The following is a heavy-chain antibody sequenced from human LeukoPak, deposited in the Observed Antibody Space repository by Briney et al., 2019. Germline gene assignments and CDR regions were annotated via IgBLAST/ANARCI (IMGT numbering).Heavy chain of an antibody. CDR1: GGSFSGYY. CDR2: INHSGST. D-gene: IGHD1-26*01. CDR3: ARVVGATSRKRIDY. V-gene: IGHV4-34*01. J-gene: IGHJ4*02. Sequence: SETLSLTCAVYGGSFSGYYWSWIRQPPGKGLEWMGEINHSGSTNYNPSLKSRVTISVDTSKNQFSLKLSSVTAADTAVYYCARVVGATSRKRIDYWGQGTLVTVSS.